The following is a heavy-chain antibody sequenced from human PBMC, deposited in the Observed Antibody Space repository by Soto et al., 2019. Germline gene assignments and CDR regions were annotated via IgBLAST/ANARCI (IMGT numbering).Heavy chain of an antibody. CDR2: TYYRSKWYN. V-gene: IGHV6-1*01. CDR1: GDSVSSNSAA. J-gene: IGHJ4*02. Sequence: PSQTLSLTCAISGDSVSSNSAAWNWIRQSPSRGLEWLGRTYYRSKWYNDYAVSVKSRITINPDTSKNQFSLQLNSVTPEDTAVYYCARARRHLGELSLVWHFDYWGQGTLVTVSS. D-gene: IGHD3-16*02. CDR3: ARARRHLGELSLVWHFDY.